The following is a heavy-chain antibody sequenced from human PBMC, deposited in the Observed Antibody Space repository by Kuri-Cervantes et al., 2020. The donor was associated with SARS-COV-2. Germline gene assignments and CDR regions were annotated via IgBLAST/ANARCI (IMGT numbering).Heavy chain of an antibody. CDR2: INPNNGDT. CDR1: GYTFTAYY. J-gene: IGHJ3*02. Sequence: ASVKVSCKASGYTFTAYYIHWVRQAPGQGLEWMGWINPNNGDTHCAQEFHGRVTMTRDTSIGTAYMELSRLQSDDTAVYYCAREVKSMIVVARGDAFDIWGQGTMVTVSS. D-gene: IGHD3-22*01. V-gene: IGHV1-2*02. CDR3: AREVKSMIVVARGDAFDI.